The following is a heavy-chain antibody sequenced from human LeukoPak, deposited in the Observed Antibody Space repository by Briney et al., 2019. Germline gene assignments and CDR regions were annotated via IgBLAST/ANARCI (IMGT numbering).Heavy chain of an antibody. CDR3: ARRVVVPAAPYYFDY. Sequence: GGSLRLSCAASGFTFSSYAMSWVRQAPGKGLEWVSAISGSGGSTYYADSVKGRFTISRDNAKNTLYLQMNSLRAEDTAVYYCARRVVVPAAPYYFDYWGQGTLVTVSS. CDR1: GFTFSSYA. CDR2: ISGSGGST. J-gene: IGHJ4*02. V-gene: IGHV3-23*01. D-gene: IGHD2-2*01.